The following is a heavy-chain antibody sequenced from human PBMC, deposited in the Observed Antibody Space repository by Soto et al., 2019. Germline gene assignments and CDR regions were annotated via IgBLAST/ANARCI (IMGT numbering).Heavy chain of an antibody. CDR1: GFMLGSFA. J-gene: IGHJ5*01. D-gene: IGHD6-19*01. CDR3: AKARKYSSPYDS. V-gene: IGHV3-23*01. Sequence: EVQLLESGGGLVQPGGSLRLSCAPSGFMLGSFAMNWVRQAPGKGLEWVSVISGGGSTTNYADSVRGRFTTSRDSSTDTVYLQMYSLRVEDTAVYYCAKARKYSSPYDSWGQGTLVTVSS. CDR2: ISGGGSTT.